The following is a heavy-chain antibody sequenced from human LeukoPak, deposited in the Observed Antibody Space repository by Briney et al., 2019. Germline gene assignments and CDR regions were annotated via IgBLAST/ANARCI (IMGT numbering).Heavy chain of an antibody. CDR1: GFTFSSYA. J-gene: IGHJ6*02. CDR2: ISYDGSNK. D-gene: IGHD5-24*01. V-gene: IGHV3-30-3*01. CDR3: VNRDGGWLQSSGTDV. Sequence: GGSLRLSCAASGFTFSSYAMHWVRQAPGKGLEWVAVISYDGSNKYYADSVKGRFTISRDNSKKTLYLQMHSLRAEDTAIYYCVNRDGGWLQSSGTDVWGQGTAVTVS.